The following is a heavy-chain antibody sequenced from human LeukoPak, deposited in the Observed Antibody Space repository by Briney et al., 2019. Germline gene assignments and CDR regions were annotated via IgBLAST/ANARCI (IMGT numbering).Heavy chain of an antibody. D-gene: IGHD6-13*01. CDR2: INVNGGAM. CDR3: ARGSRILAAGSYYFDY. CDR1: GFSLKDYY. Sequence: GGSLRLSCPASGFSLKDYYFSWIRQAPRKGREWVSFINVNGGAMYYADFLKGRFTISRDNAKSSLYLEMNSLRVEDTAVYYCARGSRILAAGSYYFDYWGQGSLVTVSS. J-gene: IGHJ4*02. V-gene: IGHV3-11*01.